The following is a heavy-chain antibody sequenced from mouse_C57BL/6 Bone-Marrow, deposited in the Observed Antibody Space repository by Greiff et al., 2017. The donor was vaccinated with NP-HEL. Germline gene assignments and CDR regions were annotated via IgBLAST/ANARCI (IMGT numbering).Heavy chain of an antibody. CDR1: GYTFTDYN. CDR3: ASSYYDGSSYDFDG. D-gene: IGHD1-1*01. Sequence: EVQLQQSGPELVKPGASVKIPCKASGYTFTDYNMDWVKQSHGKGLEWIGDINPNNGGTIYNQKFKGKATLTVDKSSSTAYMELRSLTSVDTAVSYCASSYYDGSSYDFDGWGQGTTLTVSS. CDR2: INPNNGGT. J-gene: IGHJ2*01. V-gene: IGHV1-18*01.